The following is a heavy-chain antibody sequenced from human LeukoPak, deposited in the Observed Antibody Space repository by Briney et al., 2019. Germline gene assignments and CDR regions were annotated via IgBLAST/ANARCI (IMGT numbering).Heavy chain of an antibody. J-gene: IGHJ5*02. CDR1: GYTFSDHY. D-gene: IGHD5-18*01. V-gene: IGHV1-2*02. CDR3: ARGGRQIWGLDP. Sequence: GASVKVSCKASGYTFSDHYMHWVRQAPGQGLEWMGWINPNSGGTNYAQKFQGRVTMTSDTSITTVYMQLTRLRSDDTAVYYCARGGRQIWGLDPWGRGTLVTVSS. CDR2: INPNSGGT.